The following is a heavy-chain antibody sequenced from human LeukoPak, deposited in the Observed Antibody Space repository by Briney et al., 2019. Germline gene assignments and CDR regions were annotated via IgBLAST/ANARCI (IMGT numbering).Heavy chain of an antibody. CDR3: ASVSLGYCGGDCYGEDYFDY. CDR2: IYYSGST. J-gene: IGHJ4*02. D-gene: IGHD2-21*01. Sequence: SETLSLTCTVSGGSISSGDYYWSWIRQPPGKGLEWIGYIYYSGSTYYNPSLKSRVTISVDTSKNQFSLKLSSVTAADTAVYYCASVSLGYCGGDCYGEDYFDYWGQGTLVTVSS. V-gene: IGHV4-30-4*08. CDR1: GGSISSGDYY.